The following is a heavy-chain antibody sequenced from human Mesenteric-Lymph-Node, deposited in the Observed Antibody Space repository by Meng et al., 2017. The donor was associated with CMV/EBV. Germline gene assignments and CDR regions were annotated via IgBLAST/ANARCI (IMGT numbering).Heavy chain of an antibody. Sequence: GESLKISCAASGFTVSSNYMSWIRQAPGKGLEWVSYISSSGSTIYYADSVKGRFTISRDNAKNSLYLQMNSLRAEDTAVYYCARGGSSSDDYWGQGTLVTVSS. CDR2: ISSSGSTI. V-gene: IGHV3-11*01. CDR1: GFTVSSNY. J-gene: IGHJ4*02. CDR3: ARGGSSSDDY. D-gene: IGHD6-6*01.